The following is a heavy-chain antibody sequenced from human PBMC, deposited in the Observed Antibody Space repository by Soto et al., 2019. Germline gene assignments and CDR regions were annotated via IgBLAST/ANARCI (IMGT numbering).Heavy chain of an antibody. Sequence: GGSLRLSCAASGFTFSSYAMHWVRQAPGKGLEWVAVISYDGSNKCYADSVKGRFTISRDNSKNTLYLQMNSLRAEDTAVYYCARTQESDYYDSSGYSGFKFDYWGQGTLVTVSS. CDR1: GFTFSSYA. J-gene: IGHJ4*02. D-gene: IGHD3-22*01. V-gene: IGHV3-30-3*01. CDR3: ARTQESDYYDSSGYSGFKFDY. CDR2: ISYDGSNK.